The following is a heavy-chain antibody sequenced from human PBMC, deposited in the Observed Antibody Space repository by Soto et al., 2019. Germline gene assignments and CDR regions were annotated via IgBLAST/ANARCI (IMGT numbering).Heavy chain of an antibody. CDR2: ISYDGSNK. CDR1: GFTFSSYA. Sequence: GGSLRLSCAAAGFTFSSYAMHWVRQAPGKGLEWVAVISYDGSNKYYADSVKGRFTIYRDNSKNTLYLQMNSLRAEDTAVYYCARKYYDFWSGLYGMDVWGQGTTVTVSS. J-gene: IGHJ6*02. CDR3: ARKYYDFWSGLYGMDV. V-gene: IGHV3-30-3*01. D-gene: IGHD3-3*01.